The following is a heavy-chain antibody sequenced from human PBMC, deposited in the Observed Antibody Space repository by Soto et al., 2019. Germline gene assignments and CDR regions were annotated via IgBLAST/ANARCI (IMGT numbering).Heavy chain of an antibody. V-gene: IGHV3-64*01. CDR3: ASAKLLFRAFDI. J-gene: IGHJ3*02. D-gene: IGHD2-2*01. CDR1: GFTLSSYA. CDR2: ISSDGGST. Sequence: GGSLRLSCAASGFTLSSYAMHWVRQAPGKGLEYVSAISSDGGSTYYANSVKGRFTISRDSSKNTLYLQMGSLRAEDMAVYYCASAKLLFRAFDIWGQGTMVTVSS.